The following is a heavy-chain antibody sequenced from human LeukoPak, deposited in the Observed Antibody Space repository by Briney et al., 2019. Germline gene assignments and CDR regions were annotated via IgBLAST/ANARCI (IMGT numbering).Heavy chain of an antibody. CDR2: ISSSGSTI. D-gene: IGHD3-22*01. Sequence: GGSLRLSCAASGFTLSSYEMNWVRQAPGKGLEWVSYISSSGSTIYYADSVKGRFTISRDNAKNSLYLQMNSLRAEDTAVYYCAGRITMIVVSLEFDYWGQGTLVTVSS. CDR3: AGRITMIVVSLEFDY. V-gene: IGHV3-48*03. CDR1: GFTLSSYE. J-gene: IGHJ4*02.